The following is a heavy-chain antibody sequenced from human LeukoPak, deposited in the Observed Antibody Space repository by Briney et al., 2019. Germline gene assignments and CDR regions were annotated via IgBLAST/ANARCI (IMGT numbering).Heavy chain of an antibody. V-gene: IGHV3-7*01. Sequence: PGGSLRLSCAASGFTFSDHYMDWVRQAPGKGLEWVANIKQDGSEKYYVDSVKGRFTISRDNAKNSLYLQMNSLRAEDTAVYYCARVNYYGSGTYYNGETNDYWGQGTLVTVSS. J-gene: IGHJ4*02. CDR3: ARVNYYGSGTYYNGETNDY. D-gene: IGHD3-10*01. CDR2: IKQDGSEK. CDR1: GFTFSDHY.